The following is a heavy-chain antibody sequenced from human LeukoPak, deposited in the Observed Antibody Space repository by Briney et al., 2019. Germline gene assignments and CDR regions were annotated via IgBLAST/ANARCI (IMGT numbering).Heavy chain of an antibody. Sequence: SETLSLTCTVSGVSISSSNSYWGWIRQPPGKGLEWIGSIYYSGNTYYNPSLKSRVTISVDTSKNQFSLKLSSVTAADTAVYYCARERPITMVRGTFDYWGQGTLVTVSS. CDR3: ARERPITMVRGTFDY. J-gene: IGHJ4*02. CDR1: GVSISSSNSY. V-gene: IGHV4-39*02. D-gene: IGHD3-10*01. CDR2: IYYSGNT.